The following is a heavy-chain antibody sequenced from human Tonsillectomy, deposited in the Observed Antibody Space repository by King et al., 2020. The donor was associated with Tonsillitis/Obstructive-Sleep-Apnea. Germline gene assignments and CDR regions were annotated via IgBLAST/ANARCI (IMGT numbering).Heavy chain of an antibody. D-gene: IGHD6-13*01. J-gene: IGHJ4*02. CDR1: GFTFSSYS. CDR2: ISSSSSTI. Sequence: VQLVESGGGLEQPGGSLRLSCAASGFTFSSYSMNWVRQAPGKGLEWVSYISSSSSTIYYADSVKGRFTISRDNAKNSLYLQMNSLRDEDTAVYYCAGSSRWSLGYFDYWGQGTLVTVSS. CDR3: AGSSRWSLGYFDY. V-gene: IGHV3-48*02.